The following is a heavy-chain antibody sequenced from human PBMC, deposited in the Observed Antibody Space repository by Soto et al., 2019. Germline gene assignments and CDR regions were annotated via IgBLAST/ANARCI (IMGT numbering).Heavy chain of an antibody. CDR2: IYYSGST. D-gene: IGHD3-22*01. J-gene: IGHJ4*02. Sequence: ETLSLTCTVSGGSISSYYWSWIRQPPGKGLEWIGYIYYSGSTNYNPSLKSRVTISVDTSKNQFSLKLSSVTAADTAVYYCARVSSSSGYAVLDYWGQGTLVTVS. V-gene: IGHV4-59*01. CDR1: GGSISSYY. CDR3: ARVSSSSGYAVLDY.